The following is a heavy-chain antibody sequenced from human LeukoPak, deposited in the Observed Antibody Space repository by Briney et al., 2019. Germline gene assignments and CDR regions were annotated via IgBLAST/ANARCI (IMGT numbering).Heavy chain of an antibody. J-gene: IGHJ4*02. D-gene: IGHD1-26*01. V-gene: IGHV3-33*01. CDR1: GFTFSSYG. Sequence: AGGSLRLSCAASGFTFSSYGMHWVRQAPGKGLEWVAVIWYDGSNKYYADSVKGRFTISRDNSKNTLYLQMNSLRAEDTAVYCCARGYEVGATFDYWGQGTLVTVSS. CDR3: ARGYEVGATFDY. CDR2: IWYDGSNK.